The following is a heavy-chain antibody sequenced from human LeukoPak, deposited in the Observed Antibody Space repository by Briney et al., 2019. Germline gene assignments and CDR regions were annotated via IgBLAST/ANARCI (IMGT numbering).Heavy chain of an antibody. CDR3: AKEVYCGGDCYPDALDI. CDR2: LGISGDYA. CDR1: GFTLSSYA. V-gene: IGHV3-23*01. Sequence: GGSLRLSCVASGFTLSSYAVSWVRQAPGKGLQWVSSLGISGDYAWYAGSVKGRFTISRDNSKNTLYLQMNSLRAEDTAVYYCAKEVYCGGDCYPDALDIWGQGTMVTVSS. D-gene: IGHD2-21*02. J-gene: IGHJ3*02.